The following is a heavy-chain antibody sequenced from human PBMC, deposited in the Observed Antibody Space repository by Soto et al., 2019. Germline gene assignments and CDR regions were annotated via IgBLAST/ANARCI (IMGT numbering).Heavy chain of an antibody. CDR2: ISAGGAT. CDR1: GFTFVSCA. CDR3: AKAPFDIAARPSPIDY. Sequence: LRLSCATSGFTFVSCAMNWVRQAPGKGLEWVSAISAGGATFYSDSVKGRFTISRDNSKNTVYLQMNDLSAEDTAVYFCAKAPFDIAARPSPIDYWGQGTLVTAPQ. J-gene: IGHJ4*02. D-gene: IGHD2-2*01. V-gene: IGHV3-23*01.